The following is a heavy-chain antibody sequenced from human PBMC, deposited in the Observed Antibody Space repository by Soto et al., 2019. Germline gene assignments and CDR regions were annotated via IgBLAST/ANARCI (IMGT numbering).Heavy chain of an antibody. J-gene: IGHJ6*02. Sequence: PGGSLRLSCAASGFTFSSYAMHWVRLAPGKGLEWVAVISYDGGNKYYADSVKGRFTISRDNSKNTLYLQMNSLRAEDTAVYYCARVRGYGPYYYYGMDVWGQGTTVTVSS. CDR3: ARVRGYGPYYYYGMDV. CDR2: ISYDGGNK. V-gene: IGHV3-30-3*01. CDR1: GFTFSSYA. D-gene: IGHD6-25*01.